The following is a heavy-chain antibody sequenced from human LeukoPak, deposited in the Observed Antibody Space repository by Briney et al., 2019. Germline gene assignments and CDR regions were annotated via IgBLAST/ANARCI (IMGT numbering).Heavy chain of an antibody. V-gene: IGHV4-39*07. Sequence: PSETLSLTCTVSGGSISSSSYYWGWIRQPPGKGLEWIGSIYYSGSTYYNPSLKSRVTISADTSKNQFSLKLSSVTAADTAVYYCARDGERSGNWFDPWGQGTLVTVSS. D-gene: IGHD1-26*01. CDR1: GGSISSSSYY. CDR3: ARDGERSGNWFDP. CDR2: IYYSGST. J-gene: IGHJ5*02.